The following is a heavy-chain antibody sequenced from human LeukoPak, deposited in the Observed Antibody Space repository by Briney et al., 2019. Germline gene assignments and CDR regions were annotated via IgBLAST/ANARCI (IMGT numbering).Heavy chain of an antibody. J-gene: IGHJ4*02. Sequence: GESLKISCKGSGYTFSSYWIGWVRQLPGKGLEGMGIIYPGDSDTRYSPSLQGQVTISVDTSNGTAYLQWSSLKASDTAIYYCARQNDFRLDYWGQGTLVTVSS. V-gene: IGHV5-51*01. CDR3: ARQNDFRLDY. CDR2: IYPGDSDT. D-gene: IGHD3-3*01. CDR1: GYTFSSYW.